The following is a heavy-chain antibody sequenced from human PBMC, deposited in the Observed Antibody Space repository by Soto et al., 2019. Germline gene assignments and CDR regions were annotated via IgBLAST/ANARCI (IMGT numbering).Heavy chain of an antibody. J-gene: IGHJ4*02. Sequence: GGSLRLSCAASGFTFSSYSMNWVRQAPGKGLEWVSYISSSSSTIYYADSVKGRFTISRDNAKNSVYLQMNSLRVEDTAVYYCVRQVGGSGAYWGQGTLVTVSS. CDR3: VRQVGGSGAY. CDR1: GFTFSSYS. D-gene: IGHD2-2*01. V-gene: IGHV3-48*01. CDR2: ISSSSSTI.